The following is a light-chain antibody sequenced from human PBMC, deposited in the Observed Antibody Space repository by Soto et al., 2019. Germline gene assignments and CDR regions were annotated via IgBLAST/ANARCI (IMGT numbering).Light chain of an antibody. CDR1: SSDVGTYDY. Sequence: QSALTQPPSASGSPGQSVTISCTGTSSDVGTYDYVSWYQQHPGKAPKLLIYEVTKRPSGVPDRFSGSKSGNTASLTVSGLQAVDEADYYCSSYAARNIVFGGGTQLTVL. V-gene: IGLV2-8*01. J-gene: IGLJ7*01. CDR3: SSYAARNIV. CDR2: EVT.